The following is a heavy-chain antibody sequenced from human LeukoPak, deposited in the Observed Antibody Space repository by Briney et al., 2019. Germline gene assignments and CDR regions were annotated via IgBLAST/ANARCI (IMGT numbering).Heavy chain of an antibody. D-gene: IGHD2-2*01. J-gene: IGHJ4*02. V-gene: IGHV3-23*01. CDR2: ISAGAGST. CDR1: GFTFSSYS. CDR3: ARKFGGSWSGTSCQINFDY. Sequence: GGSLRLSCAAAGFTFSSYSMSWVRQAAGRVLEWVSTISAGAGSTYYGDSVKGRFNVSRDNSKTTLYLQMTSLRDQDKVVYYCARKFGGSWSGTSCQINFDYWGQGTLVTVSS.